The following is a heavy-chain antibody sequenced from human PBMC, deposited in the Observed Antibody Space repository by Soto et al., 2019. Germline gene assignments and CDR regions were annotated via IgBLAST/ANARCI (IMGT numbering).Heavy chain of an antibody. D-gene: IGHD6-19*01. CDR3: ATHLGQWPEYYFDC. CDR1: GFTLSSYW. CDR2: INSDGSST. Sequence: GGSLRLSCAASGFTLSSYWMHWVRQAPGEGLVWVSRINSDGSSTSYADSVKGRFTISRDNAKNTLYLQMNGLRVEDTAVYYCATHLGQWPEYYFDCWGQGTLVTVSS. V-gene: IGHV3-74*01. J-gene: IGHJ4*02.